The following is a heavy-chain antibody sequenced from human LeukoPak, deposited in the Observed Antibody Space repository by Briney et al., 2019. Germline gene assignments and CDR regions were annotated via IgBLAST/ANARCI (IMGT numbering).Heavy chain of an antibody. CDR2: MNPNSGNT. CDR3: ARGRSGSGRPTANWFDP. Sequence: GASVKVSCKASGYTFTGYDINWVRQATGQGLEWMGWMNPNSGNTGYAQKFQGRVTMTRNTSISTAYMELSSLRSEDTAVYYCARGRSGSGRPTANWFDPWGQGTLVTVSS. V-gene: IGHV1-8*01. D-gene: IGHD3-10*01. CDR1: GYTFTGYD. J-gene: IGHJ5*02.